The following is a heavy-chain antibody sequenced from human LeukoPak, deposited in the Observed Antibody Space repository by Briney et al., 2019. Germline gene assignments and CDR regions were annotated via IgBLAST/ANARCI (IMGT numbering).Heavy chain of an antibody. CDR1: GGTFSSYA. D-gene: IGHD3-10*01. J-gene: IGHJ6*02. CDR2: IIPILGIA. V-gene: IGHV1-69*04. CDR3: ARGDTMVRTYYYYGMDV. Sequence: GSSVKVSCKASGGTFSSYAISWVRQAPGQGLEWMERIIPILGIANYAQKFQGRVTITADKSTSTAYMELSSLRSEDTAVYYWARGDTMVRTYYYYGMDVWGQGTTVTVSS.